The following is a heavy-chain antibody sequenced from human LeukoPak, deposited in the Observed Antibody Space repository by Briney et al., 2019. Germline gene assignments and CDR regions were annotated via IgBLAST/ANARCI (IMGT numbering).Heavy chain of an antibody. CDR1: GYTFTSYG. CDR3: ARGLDYGGKVDDYNYYYYGMDV. CDR2: ISAYNGNT. Sequence: GASVKVSCKASGYTFTSYGISWVRQAPGQGLEWMGWISAYNGNTNYGQKLQGRVTMTTDTSTSTAYMELRSLRSDDTAVYYCARGLDYGGKVDDYNYYYYGMDVWGQGTTVTVSS. D-gene: IGHD4-23*01. V-gene: IGHV1-18*01. J-gene: IGHJ6*02.